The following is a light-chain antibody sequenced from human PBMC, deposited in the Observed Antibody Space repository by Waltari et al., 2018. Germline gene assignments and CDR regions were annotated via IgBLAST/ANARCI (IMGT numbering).Light chain of an antibody. CDR2: EDS. V-gene: IGLV3-10*01. CDR1: ALPTKY. Sequence: SYELTQPPSVSVSPGQTARITCSGDALPTKYAFWYQQKSGQAPVLVLYEDSKRPSGIPERFSGSSSGTMATLTISGAQVEDEADYYCYSTDSSGNLRVFGGGTKLTVL. CDR3: YSTDSSGNLRV. J-gene: IGLJ3*02.